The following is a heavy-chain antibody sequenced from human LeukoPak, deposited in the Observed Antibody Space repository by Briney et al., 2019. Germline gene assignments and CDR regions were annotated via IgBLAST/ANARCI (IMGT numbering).Heavy chain of an antibody. Sequence: ASETLSLTCTVSGGSISSSSYYWGWIRQPPGKGLEWIGSIYYSGSTYYNPSLKSRVTISVDTSKNQFSLKLSSVTAADTAVYYCARHHPSSRWYWGVNWFDPWGQGTLVTVSS. J-gene: IGHJ5*02. CDR3: ARHHPSSRWYWGVNWFDP. V-gene: IGHV4-39*01. CDR1: GGSISSSSYY. CDR2: IYYSGST. D-gene: IGHD6-19*01.